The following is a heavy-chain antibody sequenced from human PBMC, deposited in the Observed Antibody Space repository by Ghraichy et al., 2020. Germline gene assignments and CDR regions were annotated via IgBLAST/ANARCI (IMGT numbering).Heavy chain of an antibody. CDR3: ARDPLFAYYYGMDV. Sequence: ASVKVSCKASGYTFTSYAMHWVRQAPGQRLEWMGWINAGNGNTKYSQKFQGRVTITRDTSASTASMELSSLRSEDTAVYYCARDPLFAYYYGMDVWGQGTTVTVSS. V-gene: IGHV1-3*01. J-gene: IGHJ6*02. CDR2: INAGNGNT. CDR1: GYTFTSYA.